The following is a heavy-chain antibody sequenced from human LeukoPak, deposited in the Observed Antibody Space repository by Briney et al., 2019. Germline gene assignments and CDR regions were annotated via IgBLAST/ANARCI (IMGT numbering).Heavy chain of an antibody. CDR1: GGSISSYY. Sequence: SETLSLTCTVSGGSISSYYWSWIRQPPGKGLEWIGYIYYSGSTNYNPSLKSRVTISVDTSKNQFSLKLSSVTAADTAVYYCARGCSSGTCPFDYWGQGTLVTVSS. V-gene: IGHV4-59*01. J-gene: IGHJ4*02. D-gene: IGHD2-15*01. CDR3: ARGCSSGTCPFDY. CDR2: IYYSGST.